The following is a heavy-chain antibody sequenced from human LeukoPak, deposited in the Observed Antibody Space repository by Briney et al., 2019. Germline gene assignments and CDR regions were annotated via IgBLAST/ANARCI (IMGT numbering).Heavy chain of an antibody. CDR2: XSSSGSTI. CDR1: GFTFSDYY. Sequence: GGSLRLSCAASGFTFSDYYMSWIRQAPGKGLEWVSYXSSSGSTIYYADSVKGRFTISRDNAKNSLYLQMNSLRAEDTAVYYCARYSSSWYYYYGMDVWGQGTTVTVSS. CDR3: ARYSSSWYYYYGMDV. D-gene: IGHD6-13*01. J-gene: IGHJ6*02. V-gene: IGHV3-11*01.